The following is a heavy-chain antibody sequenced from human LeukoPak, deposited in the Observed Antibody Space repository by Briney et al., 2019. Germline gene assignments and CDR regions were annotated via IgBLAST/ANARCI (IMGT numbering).Heavy chain of an antibody. CDR2: IIGSGGTT. CDR1: GFTFSNYA. J-gene: IGHJ4*02. D-gene: IGHD2-15*01. V-gene: IGHV3-23*01. CDR3: AKTQGYYDY. Sequence: GGSLRLSCAASGFTFSNYAMSWVRQAPGKGLDWVSVIIGSGGTTYYADSVKGRFTISGDNSKNMLYLQMNSLRAEDTAVYYCAKTQGYYDYWGQGTLVTVSS.